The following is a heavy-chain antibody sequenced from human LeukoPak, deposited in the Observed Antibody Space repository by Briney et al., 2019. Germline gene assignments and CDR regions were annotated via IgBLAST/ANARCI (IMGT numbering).Heavy chain of an antibody. V-gene: IGHV4-34*01. CDR3: ASLEYSRSRDY. CDR2: INHSGST. D-gene: IGHD6-6*01. Sequence: SETLSLTCAVYGGSFSGYYWSWIRQPPGKGLEWIGEINHSGSTNYNPSLKSRVTISVDTSKNQFSLKLSSVTAAGTAVYYCASLEYSRSRDYWGQGTLVTVSS. J-gene: IGHJ4*02. CDR1: GGSFSGYY.